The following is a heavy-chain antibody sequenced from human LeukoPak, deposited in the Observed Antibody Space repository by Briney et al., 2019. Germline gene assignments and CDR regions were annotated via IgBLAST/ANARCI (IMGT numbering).Heavy chain of an antibody. V-gene: IGHV3-23*01. CDR1: GFTFSSYA. J-gene: IGHJ4*02. Sequence: GGSLRLSCAASGFTFSSYAMSWVRQAPGKGLEWVSAISGSGGSTYYADSVKGRFTISRDNSKNTLYLQMNSLRAEDTAVYYCARADHDFWSGYLNYFDYWGQGTLVTVSS. CDR2: ISGSGGST. CDR3: ARADHDFWSGYLNYFDY. D-gene: IGHD3-3*01.